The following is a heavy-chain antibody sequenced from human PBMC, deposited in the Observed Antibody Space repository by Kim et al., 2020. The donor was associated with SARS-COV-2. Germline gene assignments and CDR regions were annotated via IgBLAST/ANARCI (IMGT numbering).Heavy chain of an antibody. J-gene: IGHJ4*02. CDR1: GGTFSSYA. Sequence: SVKVSCKASGGTFSSYAISWVRQPPGQGLEWMGGIIPIFGTANYAQKFQGRVTITADESTSTAYMELSSLRSEDTAVYYCARGGNWNGVFDYWGQGTLVTVSS. D-gene: IGHD1-1*01. CDR2: IIPIFGTA. V-gene: IGHV1-69*13. CDR3: ARGGNWNGVFDY.